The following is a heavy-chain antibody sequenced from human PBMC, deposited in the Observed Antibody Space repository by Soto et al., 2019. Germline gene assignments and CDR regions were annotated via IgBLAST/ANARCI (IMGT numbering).Heavy chain of an antibody. Sequence: QVQLVQSGAEVKKPGASVKVSCKASGYTFTSYGISWVRQAPGQGLEWMGWISAYNGNTNYAQKLQGRVTMTTDTSTSTVYMELVSLGSDDTAVYYCARDGEKYCSGGSCYSSWGHDWGQGTLVTVSS. CDR1: GYTFTSYG. CDR2: ISAYNGNT. CDR3: ARDGEKYCSGGSCYSSWGHD. J-gene: IGHJ4*02. V-gene: IGHV1-18*01. D-gene: IGHD2-15*01.